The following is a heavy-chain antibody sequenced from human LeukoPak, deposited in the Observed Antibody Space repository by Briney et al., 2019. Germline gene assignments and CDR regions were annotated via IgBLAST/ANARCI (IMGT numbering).Heavy chain of an antibody. V-gene: IGHV3-64*01. J-gene: IGHJ6*02. Sequence: AGGSLRLSCAASGFTFSSYAMPWVRQAPGKGLEYVSAISSNGGSTYYANSVKGRFTISRDNSKNTLYLQMGSLRAEDMAVYYCARLNDFWSGSPKYYYGMDVWGQGTTVTVSS. D-gene: IGHD3-3*01. CDR1: GFTFSSYA. CDR2: ISSNGGST. CDR3: ARLNDFWSGSPKYYYGMDV.